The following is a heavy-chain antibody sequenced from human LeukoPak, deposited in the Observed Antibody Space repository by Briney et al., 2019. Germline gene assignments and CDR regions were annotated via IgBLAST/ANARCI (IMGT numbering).Heavy chain of an antibody. CDR2: IYYSGST. J-gene: IGHJ4*02. V-gene: IGHV4-59*01. CDR1: GGSISNYY. D-gene: IGHD3-22*01. Sequence: TSETLSLTCTVSGGSISNYYWSWLRQPPGKGLEWIGYIYYSGSTNYNPSLKSRVTISVDTSKNQFSLKLSSVTAADTAVYYCASPRSYYDSSGYYILVYWGQGTLVTVSS. CDR3: ASPRSYYDSSGYYILVY.